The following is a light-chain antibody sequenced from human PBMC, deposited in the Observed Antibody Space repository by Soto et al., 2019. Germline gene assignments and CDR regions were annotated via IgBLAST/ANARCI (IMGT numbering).Light chain of an antibody. V-gene: IGKV1-5*03. CDR2: KAS. Sequence: DIHMTQSPSSLSASVGDRVTITCRASKGISSWLAWYQQKPGKAPKLRSYKASTLESGVPSNFRGSGSGTEFTLTISSLQPEDFATYYCQQYKSYPWTFGQGTKVDIK. CDR1: KGISSW. J-gene: IGKJ1*01. CDR3: QQYKSYPWT.